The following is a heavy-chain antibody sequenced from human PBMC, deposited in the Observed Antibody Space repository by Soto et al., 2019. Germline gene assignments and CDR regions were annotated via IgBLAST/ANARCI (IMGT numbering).Heavy chain of an antibody. CDR1: GGSISSSSYY. CDR2: IYYSGST. CDR3: ARLRGYYFFAAPNWFYP. Sequence: PSETLSLTCTVSGGSISSSSYYWGWIRQPPGKGLEWIGSIYYSGSTYYNPSLKSRVTISVDTSKNQFSLKLSSVTAADTAVYYCARLRGYYFFAAPNWFYPPTQRTPVPVSA. J-gene: IGHJ5*02. V-gene: IGHV4-39*01. D-gene: IGHD3-3*01.